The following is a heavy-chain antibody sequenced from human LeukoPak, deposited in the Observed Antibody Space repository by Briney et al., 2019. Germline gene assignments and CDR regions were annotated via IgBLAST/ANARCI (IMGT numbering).Heavy chain of an antibody. CDR2: ISYDGSNK. CDR1: GFTFSSYA. CDR3: ASRHYDFGYY. V-gene: IGHV3-30*04. J-gene: IGHJ4*02. D-gene: IGHD4-17*01. Sequence: GRSLRLSCTASGFTFSSYAMHWVRQAPGKGLEWVAVISYDGSNKYYADSVKGRFTISRDNSKNTLYLQMNSLRAEDTAIYYCASRHYDFGYYGGQGPRVPVPP.